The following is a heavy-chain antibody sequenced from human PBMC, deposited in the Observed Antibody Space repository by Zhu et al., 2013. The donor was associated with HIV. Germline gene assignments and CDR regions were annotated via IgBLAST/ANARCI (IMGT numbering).Heavy chain of an antibody. V-gene: IGHV1-2*02. CDR3: ASDLWGKAFDI. CDR2: INPNSGNT. CDR1: GYPFLNYD. D-gene: IGHD3-16*01. J-gene: IGHJ3*02. Sequence: QVQLIQSGGEVKKSGASVKVSCKASGYPFLNYDVTWVRQAPGQGLEWMGWINPNSGNTNFAQKFQGRLLMTRDTSITTAYMQLSRLQSDDTAVYFCASDLWGKAFDIWGHGTMVTVSS.